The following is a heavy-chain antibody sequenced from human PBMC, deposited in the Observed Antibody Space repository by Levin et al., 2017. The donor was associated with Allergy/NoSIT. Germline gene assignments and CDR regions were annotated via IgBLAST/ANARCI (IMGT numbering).Heavy chain of an antibody. J-gene: IGHJ4*02. CDR3: ARGWTGMAEPPSY. Sequence: PGGSLRLSCGASGFTFSSYWMHWVRQSPGKGLVWVSRINSDGSSTNCADSVKGRFTISRDNAKNTLYLQMNSLRAEDTAVYYCARGWTGMAEPPSYWGQGTLVTVSS. CDR2: INSDGSST. CDR1: GFTFSSYW. D-gene: IGHD5-18*01. V-gene: IGHV3-74*01.